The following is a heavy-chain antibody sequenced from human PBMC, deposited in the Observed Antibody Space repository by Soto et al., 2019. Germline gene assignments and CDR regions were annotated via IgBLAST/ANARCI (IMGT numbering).Heavy chain of an antibody. CDR2: ISSSSSTI. J-gene: IGHJ5*02. V-gene: IGHV3-48*02. Sequence: EVHLVESGGGLVQPRGSLRLSCAASGFTFSSYSMNWVRQAPGKGLEWISYISSSSSTIYYADSVKGRFTISRDNAKNSLYLQMNSLRDEDTAVYYCARDRGTRAPNNWFDPWGQGTLVTVSS. D-gene: IGHD3-10*01. CDR3: ARDRGTRAPNNWFDP. CDR1: GFTFSSYS.